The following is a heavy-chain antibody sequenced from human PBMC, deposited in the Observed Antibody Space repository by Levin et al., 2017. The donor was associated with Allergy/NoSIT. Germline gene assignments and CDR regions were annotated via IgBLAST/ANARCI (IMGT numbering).Heavy chain of an antibody. CDR2: ISGYNGNT. CDR3: ARGSSGPYGSGIDWFDP. Sequence: PRASVKVSCKASGYTFTDYGINWVRQAPGQGLEWMGWISGYNGNTYYAQRLQGRVTMSTDTSTSTAYMEVRSLRADDTAVYYCARGSSGPYGSGIDWFDPWGQGTLVTVSS. CDR1: GYTFTDYG. D-gene: IGHD3-10*01. J-gene: IGHJ5*02. V-gene: IGHV1-18*01.